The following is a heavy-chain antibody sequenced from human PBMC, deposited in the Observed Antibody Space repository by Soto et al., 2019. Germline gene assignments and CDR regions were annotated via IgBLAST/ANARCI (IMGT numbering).Heavy chain of an antibody. CDR3: ASHFTGVLGLGASPPGGDNYGWDV. CDR1: GGTFSRYT. J-gene: IGHJ6*02. V-gene: IGHV1-69*02. D-gene: IGHD2-8*02. Sequence: QVQLVQSGAEVKKPGSSVKVSCKASGGTFSRYTISWVRQAPGQGLEWMGRIIPILDIPNYAQNLQGRVTITAAKCASTAYMELSSRRSDDTAVYYCASHFTGVLGLGASPPGGDNYGWDVWGQGTTVTVSS. CDR2: IIPILDIP.